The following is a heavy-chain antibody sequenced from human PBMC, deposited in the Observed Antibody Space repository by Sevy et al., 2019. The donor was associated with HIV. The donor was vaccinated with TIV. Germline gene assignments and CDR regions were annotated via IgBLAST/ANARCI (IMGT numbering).Heavy chain of an antibody. V-gene: IGHV3-23*01. D-gene: IGHD6-19*01. J-gene: IGHJ4*02. CDR1: GFTFRTYA. CDR2: ISGSTTNT. CDR3: AKPPIGWTREGFDQ. Sequence: GGSLRLSCAASGFTFRTYAMSWVRQAPGMGLEWVSSISGSTTNTNYADSVKGRFTISRDNSKNTLYLQTNSLKADDTAIYYCAKPPIGWTREGFDQWCQGPLVTVSS.